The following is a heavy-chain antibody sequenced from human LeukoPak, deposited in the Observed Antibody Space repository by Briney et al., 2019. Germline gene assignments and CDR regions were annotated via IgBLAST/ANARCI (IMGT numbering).Heavy chain of an antibody. CDR1: GFTFSSYG. CDR2: ISYDGNHK. D-gene: IGHD1-20*01. CDR3: ARAYNWNLDY. J-gene: IGHJ4*02. Sequence: PGRSLRLSCAASGFTFSSYGMHWVRQAPGKGLEWVAVISYDGNHKYYGDSVKGRFTISRDNSKNTLYLQMNSLRAEDTAVYSCARAYNWNLDYWGQGTLVTVSS. V-gene: IGHV3-30*03.